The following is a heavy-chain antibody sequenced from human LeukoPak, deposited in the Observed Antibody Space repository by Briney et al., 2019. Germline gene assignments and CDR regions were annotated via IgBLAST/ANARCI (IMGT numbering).Heavy chain of an antibody. CDR1: GFTFSSYS. CDR2: ISYDGSNK. Sequence: GGSLRLSCAASGFTFSSYSIHWVRQAPGKGLEWVAVISYDGSNKYYADSVKGRFTISRDNSKNTLYLQMNSLRAEDTAVYYCAKDGSGSYRPDLFDYWGQGTLVTVSS. CDR3: AKDGSGSYRPDLFDY. J-gene: IGHJ4*02. V-gene: IGHV3-30*04. D-gene: IGHD3-10*01.